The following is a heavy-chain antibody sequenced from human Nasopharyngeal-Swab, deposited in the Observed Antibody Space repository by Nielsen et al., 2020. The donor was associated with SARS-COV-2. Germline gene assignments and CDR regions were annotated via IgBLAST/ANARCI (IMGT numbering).Heavy chain of an antibody. CDR1: GFTFSSYA. CDR2: ISGSGGST. Sequence: GESLKISCAASGFTFSSYAMSWVRQAPGKGLEWVSAISGSGGSTYYADSVKGRFTISRDNSKNTLYLQMNSLRAEDTAVYYCAKLIGRTYDYGWGGYERAIHWGQGTLVTVSS. CDR3: AKLIGRTYDYGWGGYERAIH. V-gene: IGHV3-23*01. D-gene: IGHD3-16*01. J-gene: IGHJ4*02.